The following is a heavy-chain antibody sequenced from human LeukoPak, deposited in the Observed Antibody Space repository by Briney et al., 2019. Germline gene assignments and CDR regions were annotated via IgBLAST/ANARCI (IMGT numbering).Heavy chain of an antibody. Sequence: SETLSLTCSVSSDSVSSSDSYWDWIRQPPGKGLEWIGTIYYSGRTYYSPSLKSRVTMSVDPSNNQFSLNLRSVTAADTALYYCARRRYYDGSGYLEWGQGTLLSVSS. D-gene: IGHD3-22*01. CDR3: ARRRYYDGSGYLE. CDR2: IYYSGRT. V-gene: IGHV4-39*01. J-gene: IGHJ1*01. CDR1: SDSVSSSDSY.